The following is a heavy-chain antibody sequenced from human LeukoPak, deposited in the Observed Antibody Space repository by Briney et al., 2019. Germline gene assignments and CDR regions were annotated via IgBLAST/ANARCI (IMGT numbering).Heavy chain of an antibody. Sequence: PSETLSLTCTVSGGSISSYYWSWIRQPPGKGLEWIGYIYYSGSTNYNPSLKSRVTISVDTSKNQFSLKLSSVTAADTAVYYCARDGDYGDAFDIWGQGTMVTVSS. D-gene: IGHD4-17*01. V-gene: IGHV4-59*01. CDR3: ARDGDYGDAFDI. J-gene: IGHJ3*02. CDR2: IYYSGST. CDR1: GGSISSYY.